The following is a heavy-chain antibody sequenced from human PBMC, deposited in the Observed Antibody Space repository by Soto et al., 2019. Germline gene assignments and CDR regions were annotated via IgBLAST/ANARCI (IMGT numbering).Heavy chain of an antibody. CDR3: ARESVVTSSAGYYYYMDV. V-gene: IGHV3-53*01. Sequence: GGSLRLSCAASGFTVSSNYMSWVRQAPGKGLEWVSVIYSGGSTYYADSVKGRFTISRDNSKNTLYLQMNSLRADDTAVYYCARESVVTSSAGYYYYMDVWGKGTTVTVSS. D-gene: IGHD3-22*01. CDR1: GFTVSSNY. CDR2: IYSGGST. J-gene: IGHJ6*03.